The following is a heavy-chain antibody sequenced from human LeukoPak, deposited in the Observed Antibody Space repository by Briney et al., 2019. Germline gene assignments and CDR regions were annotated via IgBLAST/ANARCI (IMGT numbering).Heavy chain of an antibody. Sequence: SETLSLTCSVSGVSVSSNSFYWSWIRQPPGKGLEWIGFIYYNGNTNYNPSLKSRLTMSVDTSKNQFSLKLNSVTAADTAVYYCARGPYSCTGASCRSPFDFWGQGTMVTVSS. D-gene: IGHD2-8*02. CDR3: ARGPYSCTGASCRSPFDF. J-gene: IGHJ3*01. CDR2: IYYNGNT. CDR1: GVSVSSNSFY. V-gene: IGHV4-61*01.